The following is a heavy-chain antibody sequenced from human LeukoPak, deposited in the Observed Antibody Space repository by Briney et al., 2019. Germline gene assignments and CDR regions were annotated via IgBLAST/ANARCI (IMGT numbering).Heavy chain of an antibody. CDR2: INWSGGST. CDR3: ARAPITSPFYFDY. Sequence: GGSLRLSCTASGFAFDEHGMSWVRQVPGKGLEWVSGINWSGGSTGYADPLRRRLTISRDNAKTSLYLQMDSLRAEDTALYYCARAPITSPFYFDYWGQGTLVTVSS. CDR1: GFAFDEHG. J-gene: IGHJ4*02. D-gene: IGHD2-2*01. V-gene: IGHV3-20*04.